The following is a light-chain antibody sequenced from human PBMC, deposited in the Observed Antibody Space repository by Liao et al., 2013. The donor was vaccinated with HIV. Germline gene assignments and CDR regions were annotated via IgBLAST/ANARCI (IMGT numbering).Light chain of an antibody. Sequence: SYELTQPPSVSVSPGQTASITCSGENLGDKYASWYQKKAGQSPVLVIYQNAKRPSGIPERFSGSNSGNTATLTISGAQAMDEADYYCQAWDSSNVVFGGGAKLTVL. CDR1: NLGDKY. CDR3: QAWDSSNVV. J-gene: IGLJ2*01. CDR2: QNA. V-gene: IGLV3-1*01.